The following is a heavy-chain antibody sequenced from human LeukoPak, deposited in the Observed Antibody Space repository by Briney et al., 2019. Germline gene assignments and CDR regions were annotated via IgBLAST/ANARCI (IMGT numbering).Heavy chain of an antibody. CDR2: VFYNGGT. CDR3: ARGSGSYYSDY. V-gene: IGHV4-59*01. Sequence: SETLSLTCTVSGDSISDYYWTWIRQPPGKGLEWIGYVFYNGGTNYNPSLKSRVTISLEASKNQFSLKLSSVTAADTAVYYCARGSGSYYSDYWGQGTLVAVSS. J-gene: IGHJ4*02. D-gene: IGHD1-26*01. CDR1: GDSISDYY.